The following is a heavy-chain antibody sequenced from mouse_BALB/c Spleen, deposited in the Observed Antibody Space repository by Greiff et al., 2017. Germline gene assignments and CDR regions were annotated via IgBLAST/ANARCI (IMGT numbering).Heavy chain of an antibody. J-gene: IGHJ1*01. D-gene: IGHD4-1*01. CDR1: GFSFSSYA. CDR3: RRGRGKGWYFDV. Sequence: EVHLVESGRGLVKPGGSLKLSCAASGFSFSSYAMSWVRPTPEKRLEWVASISSGGSTYYPDSVRGRLTSSSDNARNILYLPMSSQRSEDTTMYYWRRGRGKGWYFDVRGAGTTGTVSS. V-gene: IGHV5-6-5*01. CDR2: ISSGGST.